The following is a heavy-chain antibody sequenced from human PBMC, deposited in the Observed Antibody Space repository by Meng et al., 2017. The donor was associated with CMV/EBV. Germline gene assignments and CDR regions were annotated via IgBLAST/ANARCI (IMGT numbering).Heavy chain of an antibody. D-gene: IGHD3-3*01. CDR2: IYHSGST. J-gene: IGHJ5*02. Sequence: SETLSLTCTVSGYSISSCYYWGWIRQPPGKGLEWIGSIYHSGSTYYNPSLRSRVTLSVDTSKNQFSLKLSSVTAADTAVYYCARDSYYDFWSGYYVLGCFDPWGQGTLVTVSS. CDR1: GYSISSCYY. V-gene: IGHV4-38-2*02. CDR3: ARDSYYDFWSGYYVLGCFDP.